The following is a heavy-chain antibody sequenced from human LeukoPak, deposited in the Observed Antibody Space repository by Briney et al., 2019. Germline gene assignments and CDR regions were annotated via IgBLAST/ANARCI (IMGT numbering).Heavy chain of an antibody. CDR2: IVGSGVDT. V-gene: IGHV3-23*01. CDR1: GFTFSRHA. D-gene: IGHD4-11*01. CDR3: AKGPNDSSNYLFDY. J-gene: IGHJ4*02. Sequence: GGSLRLSCAASGFTFSRHAMSWVRRAPGKGLEWVSVIVGSGVDTYYADSVKGRFTISRDNSKNTLYVQMNSLGAEDTAVYYCAKGPNDSSNYLFDYWGQGTLVTVS.